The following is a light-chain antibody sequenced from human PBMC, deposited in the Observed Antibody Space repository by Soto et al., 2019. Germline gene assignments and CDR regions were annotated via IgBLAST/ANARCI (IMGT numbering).Light chain of an antibody. V-gene: IGLV2-14*01. CDR3: SSYTTSSTLV. CDR1: SSDVGGYNY. J-gene: IGLJ1*01. CDR2: EVT. Sequence: QSALTQPASVSGSPGQSITISCTGTSSDVGGYNYVSWYQQHAGKAPKLMIYEVTNRPSGVSNRFSGSKSANTASLTISGLQAEDEADYYCSSYTTSSTLVFGAGTKLTVL.